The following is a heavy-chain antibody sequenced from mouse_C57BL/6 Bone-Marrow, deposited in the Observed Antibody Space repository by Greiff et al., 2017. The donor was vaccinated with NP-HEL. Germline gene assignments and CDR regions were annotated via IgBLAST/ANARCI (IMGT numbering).Heavy chain of an antibody. CDR3: IYYGSSPSYWYFDV. D-gene: IGHD1-1*01. V-gene: IGHV6-3*01. CDR2: IRLKSDNYAT. Sequence: VKLMESGGGLVQPGGSMKLSCVASGFTFSNYWMNWVRQSPEKGLEWVAQIRLKSDNYATHYAESVKGRFTISRDDSKSSVYLQMNNLRAEDTGIYYCIYYGSSPSYWYFDVWGTGTTVTVSS. J-gene: IGHJ1*03. CDR1: GFTFSNYW.